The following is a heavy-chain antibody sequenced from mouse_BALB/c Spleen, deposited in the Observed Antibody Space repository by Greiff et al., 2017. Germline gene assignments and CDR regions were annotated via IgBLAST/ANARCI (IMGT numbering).Heavy chain of an antibody. V-gene: IGHV2-2*02. Sequence: QVQLKESGPGLVQPSQSLSITCTVSGFSLTSYGVHWVRQSPGKGLEWLGVIWSGGSTDYNAAFISRLSISKDNSKSQVFFKMNSLQANDTAIYYCARKRGPGYAMDYWGQGTSVTVSS. CDR3: ARKRGPGYAMDY. D-gene: IGHD3-3*01. J-gene: IGHJ4*01. CDR2: IWSGGST. CDR1: GFSLTSYG.